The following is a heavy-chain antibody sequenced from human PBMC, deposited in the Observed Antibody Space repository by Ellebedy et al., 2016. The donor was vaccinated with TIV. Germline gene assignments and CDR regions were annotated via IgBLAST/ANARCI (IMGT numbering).Heavy chain of an antibody. D-gene: IGHD3-22*01. CDR3: ARALIDYYDSSGSFGL. Sequence: ASVKVSXXASGYTFTSYDINWVRQATGQGLEWMGWMNPNSGNTGYAQKFQGRVTMTRNTSISTAYMELSSLRSEDTAVYYCARALIDYYDSSGSFGLWGRGTLVTVSS. J-gene: IGHJ2*01. V-gene: IGHV1-8*01. CDR2: MNPNSGNT. CDR1: GYTFTSYD.